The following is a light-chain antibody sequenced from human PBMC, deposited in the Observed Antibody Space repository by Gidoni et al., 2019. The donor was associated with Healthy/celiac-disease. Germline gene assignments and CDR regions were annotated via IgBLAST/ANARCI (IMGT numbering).Light chain of an antibody. V-gene: IGKV1-5*01. CDR1: QSISSW. CDR3: QQYNSYRT. Sequence: DIPMTPSPSTLSASVGDRVTITCRASQSISSWLAWYQQKPGKAPKLLIYDASSLESGVPSRFSGSGSGTEFTLTISSLQPDDFATYYCQQYNSYRTFGQGTKVEIK. J-gene: IGKJ1*01. CDR2: DAS.